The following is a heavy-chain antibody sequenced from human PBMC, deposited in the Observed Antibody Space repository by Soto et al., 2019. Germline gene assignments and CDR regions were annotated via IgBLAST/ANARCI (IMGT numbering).Heavy chain of an antibody. CDR1: GYTFPSYY. J-gene: IGHJ4*02. Sequence: AAVKVSCKACGYTFPSYYMHWVRQAPGQGLEWMGIINPRGGSTSYAQRLQGRVTMTRDTSTSTVYMELSSLRSEDTAVYYCARDRWSGSGVAWFDYWGQGPLVTVSS. D-gene: IGHD1-26*01. V-gene: IGHV1-46*01. CDR3: ARDRWSGSGVAWFDY. CDR2: INPRGGST.